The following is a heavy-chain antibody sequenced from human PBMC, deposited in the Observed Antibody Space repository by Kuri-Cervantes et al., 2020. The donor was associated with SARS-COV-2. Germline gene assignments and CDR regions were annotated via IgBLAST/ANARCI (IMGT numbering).Heavy chain of an antibody. V-gene: IGHV4-39*01. J-gene: IGHJ5*02. CDR2: INYIGNS. Sequence: SETLSLTCTVSGVSISSTSYYWAWIRQPPGRGLEWIGSINYIGNSYRNPSLRSRVIMSVDTSKNQFSVNINSVTAADTAICFCARHPNSMSGFDPWGQGTPVTVSS. D-gene: IGHD3-3*02. CDR1: GVSISSTSYY. CDR3: ARHPNSMSGFDP.